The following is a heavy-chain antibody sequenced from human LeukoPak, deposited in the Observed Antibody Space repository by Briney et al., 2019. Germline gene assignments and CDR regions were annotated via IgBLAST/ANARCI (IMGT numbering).Heavy chain of an antibody. D-gene: IGHD1-1*01. CDR3: ARALTTLTYEGY. V-gene: IGHV3-11*01. CDR1: GFTFSDYY. Sequence: GGSLRLSCAASGFTFSDYYMSWIRQAPGKGLEWISYLSSRGTTKYYADSVKGRFTISRDNAKNSLYLQMDSLRAEDTAVYYCARALTTLTYEGYWGQGTLVTVSS. CDR2: LSSRGTTK. J-gene: IGHJ4*02.